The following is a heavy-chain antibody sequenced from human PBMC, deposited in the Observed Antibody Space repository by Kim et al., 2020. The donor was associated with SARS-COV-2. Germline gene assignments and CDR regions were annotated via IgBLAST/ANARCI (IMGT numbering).Heavy chain of an antibody. Sequence: GGSLRLSCAASGFIFSSYAMHWVRQAPGKGLEWVAVIWYDGSYKHYADSVKGRFTLSRDNSKNTLYLQMNSLRAEDTAVYYCAKDNDRGSYGYYYGMDVWGQGTTGTGSS. CDR2: IWYDGSYK. D-gene: IGHD3-16*01. CDR1: GFIFSSYA. CDR3: AKDNDRGSYGYYYGMDV. J-gene: IGHJ6*02. V-gene: IGHV3-33*06.